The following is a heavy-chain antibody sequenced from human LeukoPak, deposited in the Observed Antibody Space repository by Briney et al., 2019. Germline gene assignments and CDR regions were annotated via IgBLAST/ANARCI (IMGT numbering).Heavy chain of an antibody. J-gene: IGHJ4*02. CDR1: GYTFTRYA. V-gene: IGHV7-4-1*02. CDR2: INTNTGSP. CDR3: ARAYGKADY. D-gene: IGHD4-17*01. Sequence: ASVKVSCKASGYTFTRYAMNWVRQAPGQGLEWMGWINTNTGSPTYAQGFRGRVVFSLDTSVTTTYLQISSLKAEDTAVYYCARAYGKADYWGQGTLVTVSS.